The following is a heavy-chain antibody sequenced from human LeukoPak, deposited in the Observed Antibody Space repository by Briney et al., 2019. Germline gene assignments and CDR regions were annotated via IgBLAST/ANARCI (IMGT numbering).Heavy chain of an antibody. V-gene: IGHV3-21*01. CDR3: ARGDYYDSSGYYYEAY. Sequence: GGSQRLSCAASGFTFSIYSMNCVPEAPGKGLEGGSSIITTSSYIYYADSVRGRFTISRDNAKNSLYLQMNSLRAEDTAVYYCARGDYYDSSGYYYEAYWGQGTLVTVSS. CDR2: IITTSSYI. CDR1: GFTFSIYS. J-gene: IGHJ4*02. D-gene: IGHD3-22*01.